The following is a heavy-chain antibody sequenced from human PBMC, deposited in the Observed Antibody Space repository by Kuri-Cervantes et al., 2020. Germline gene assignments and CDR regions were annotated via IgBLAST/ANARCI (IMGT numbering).Heavy chain of an antibody. CDR1: GFTFDDYA. J-gene: IGHJ6*02. D-gene: IGHD1-26*01. CDR3: AREYSGSYSRYYGMDV. V-gene: IGHV3-9*01. CDR2: ISWNSGSI. Sequence: SLKISCAASGFTFDDYAMHWVRQAPGKGLEWVSGISWNSGSIGYADSVKGRFTISRDNAKNSLYLQMNSLRAEDTAVYYCAREYSGSYSRYYGMDVWGQGTTVTVSS.